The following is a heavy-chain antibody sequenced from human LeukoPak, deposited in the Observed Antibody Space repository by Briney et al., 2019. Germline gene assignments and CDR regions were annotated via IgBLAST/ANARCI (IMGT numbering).Heavy chain of an antibody. J-gene: IGHJ4*02. D-gene: IGHD6-6*01. V-gene: IGHV3-21*01. CDR2: ISSSSNYI. CDR3: ARLLYDRSSPWDY. CDR1: GLTFSSYN. Sequence: GGSLRLSCAASGLTFSSYNMNWVRQAPGKGLEWVSSISSSSNYINYADSVKGRFTISRDNAKNSLYLQMNSLRAEDTAVYYCARLLYDRSSPWDYWGQGTLVTVSS.